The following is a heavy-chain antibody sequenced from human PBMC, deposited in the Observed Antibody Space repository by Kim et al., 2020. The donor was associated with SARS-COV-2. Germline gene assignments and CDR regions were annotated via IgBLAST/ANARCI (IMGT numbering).Heavy chain of an antibody. D-gene: IGHD3-10*01. CDR1: GFTFSSYD. J-gene: IGHJ6*02. CDR2: IGTAGDT. CDR3: ARAHMVRGGMDV. Sequence: GGSLRLSCAASGFTFSSYDMHWVRQATGKGLEWVSAIGTAGDTYYPGSVKGRFTISRENAKNSLYLQMNSLRAGDTAVYYCARAHMVRGGMDVWGQGTTVTVSS. V-gene: IGHV3-13*01.